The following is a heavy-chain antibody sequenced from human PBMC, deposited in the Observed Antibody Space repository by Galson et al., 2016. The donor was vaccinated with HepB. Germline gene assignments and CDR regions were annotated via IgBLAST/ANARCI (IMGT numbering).Heavy chain of an antibody. CDR1: GFTFNYYA. J-gene: IGHJ4*02. Sequence: SLRLSCAASGFTFNYYAMGWVRQAPGEGLQWVSSISGSDGSTLYTDSVKGRFTISRDNLWNGLYLQMNSLRVADTAGNYCAKFQRGGSAGLAPFDDWGQGALVTVSS. CDR2: ISGSDGST. V-gene: IGHV3-23*01. CDR3: AKFQRGGSAGLAPFDD. D-gene: IGHD3-16*01.